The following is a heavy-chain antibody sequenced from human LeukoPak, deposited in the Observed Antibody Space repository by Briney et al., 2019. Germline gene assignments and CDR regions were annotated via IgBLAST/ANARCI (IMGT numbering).Heavy chain of an antibody. Sequence: PGRSLRLSCAASGFTFSSYGMHWVRQAPGKGLEWVAVIWNPISDKYYADSVKGRFTISRDNSKNTLYLQMNSLRAEDTAVYYCARDYAKAARVSGGSHYCPGYWGQGTLVTVFS. CDR3: ARDYAKAARVSGGSHYCPGY. CDR2: IWNPISDK. CDR1: GFTFSSYG. V-gene: IGHV3-33*01. J-gene: IGHJ4*02. D-gene: IGHD2-15*01.